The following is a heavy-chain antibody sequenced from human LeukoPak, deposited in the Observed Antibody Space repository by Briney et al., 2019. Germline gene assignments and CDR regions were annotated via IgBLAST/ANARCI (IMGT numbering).Heavy chain of an antibody. Sequence: SETLSLTCTVSGGSISSSSYYWGWIRQPPGKGLEWIGSIYYSGSTYYNPSLKSRVTISVDTSKNQFSLRLSSVTAADTAVYYCEAVAGSAFDIWGQGTMVTVSS. CDR1: GGSISSSSYY. J-gene: IGHJ3*02. CDR2: IYYSGST. V-gene: IGHV4-39*07. CDR3: EAVAGSAFDI. D-gene: IGHD6-19*01.